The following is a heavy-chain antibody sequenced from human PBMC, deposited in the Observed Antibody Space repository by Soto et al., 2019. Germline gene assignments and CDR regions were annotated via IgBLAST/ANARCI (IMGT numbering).Heavy chain of an antibody. CDR1: GGSISSGGYS. CDR2: IYHSRST. J-gene: IGHJ5*02. Sequence: QLQLQESGSGLVRPSQTLSLTCAVSGGSISSGGYSWNWIRQPPGKGLEWIGYIYHSRSTLYNPSLKSRVTISVAKSKIQFSLKLTSVTAADTAVYYCARDQLEGNWFDPWGQGTLVTVSS. V-gene: IGHV4-30-2*01. CDR3: ARDQLEGNWFDP. D-gene: IGHD1-1*01.